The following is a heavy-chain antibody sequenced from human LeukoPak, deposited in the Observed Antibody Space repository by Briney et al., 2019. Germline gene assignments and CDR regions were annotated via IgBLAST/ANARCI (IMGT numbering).Heavy chain of an antibody. CDR1: GYTFTSYG. J-gene: IGHJ5*02. Sequence: GASVKVSCKASGYTFTSYGISWVRQAPGQGLEWMGLISAYNGNTNYAQKLQGRVTMTTDTSTSTAYMELRSLRSDDTAVYYCARDRHGYSYYYDSSGYCDPWGQGTLVTVSS. CDR3: ARDRHGYSYYYDSSGYCDP. D-gene: IGHD3-22*01. CDR2: ISAYNGNT. V-gene: IGHV1-18*01.